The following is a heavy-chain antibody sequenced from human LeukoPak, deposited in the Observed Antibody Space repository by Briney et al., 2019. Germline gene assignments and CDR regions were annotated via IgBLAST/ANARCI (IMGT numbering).Heavy chain of an antibody. J-gene: IGHJ4*02. CDR2: INSDGSST. CDR3: ARSTSQTFITGGGITQINRPDS. Sequence: GGSLRLSCAASGFTFSSYWMHWVRQAPGKGLVWVSRINSDGSSTSYADSVKGRFTISRDNAKNTLYLQMNSPRAEDTAVYYCARSTSQTFITGGGITQINRPDSWGQGTLVTVSS. CDR1: GFTFSSYW. V-gene: IGHV3-74*01. D-gene: IGHD3-10*01.